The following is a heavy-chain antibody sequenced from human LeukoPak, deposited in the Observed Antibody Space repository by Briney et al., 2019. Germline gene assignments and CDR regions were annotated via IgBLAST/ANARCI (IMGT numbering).Heavy chain of an antibody. Sequence: ASVKVSCKASGYTFTSYDINWVRQATGQGLEWMGWMNPNSGNTGYAQKFQGRVTMTRDTSISTAYMELSRLRSDDTAVYYCARVAGYSSSYRYWGQGTLVTVSS. CDR2: MNPNSGNT. CDR1: GYTFTSYD. J-gene: IGHJ4*02. V-gene: IGHV1-8*01. CDR3: ARVAGYSSSYRY. D-gene: IGHD6-13*01.